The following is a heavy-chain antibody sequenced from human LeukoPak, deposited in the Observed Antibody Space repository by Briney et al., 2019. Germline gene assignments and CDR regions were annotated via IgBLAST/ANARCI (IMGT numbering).Heavy chain of an antibody. CDR1: GGSISSGGYY. CDR3: ARGSAAMATLDY. V-gene: IGHV4-31*03. CDR2: IYYSGST. Sequence: PSETLSLTCTVSGGSISSGGYYWSWIRQHPGKGLEWIGYIYYSGSTFYNPSLKSRVTISVDTSKNQFSLKLSTVTAADTAVYYCARGSAAMATLDYWGQGTLVTVSS. J-gene: IGHJ4*02. D-gene: IGHD5-18*01.